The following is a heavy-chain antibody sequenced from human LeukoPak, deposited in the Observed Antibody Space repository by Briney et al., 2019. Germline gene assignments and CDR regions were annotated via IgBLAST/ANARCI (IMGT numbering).Heavy chain of an antibody. J-gene: IGHJ4*02. CDR2: ISAYNGNT. Sequence: ASVEVSCKASGYTFTSYGISWVRQAPGQGLEWMGWISAYNGNTNYAQKLQGRVTMTTDTSTSTAYMELRSLRSDDTAVYYCARAGDCSGGSCYSLILFDYWGQGTLVTVSS. D-gene: IGHD2-15*01. CDR1: GYTFTSYG. CDR3: ARAGDCSGGSCYSLILFDY. V-gene: IGHV1-18*01.